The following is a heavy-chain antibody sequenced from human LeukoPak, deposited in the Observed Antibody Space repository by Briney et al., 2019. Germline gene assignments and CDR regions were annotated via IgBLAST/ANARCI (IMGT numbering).Heavy chain of an antibody. CDR3: ARVDPLYWYFDL. J-gene: IGHJ2*01. CDR1: GGSISTNY. Sequence: SETLSLTCTVSGGSISTNYWSWIRQPPGKGLEWIGNIFYSGRNNYNPSLKSRVTISVDTSKNQFSLKLSSVTAADTAVYYCARVDPLYWYFDLWGRGTLVTVSS. D-gene: IGHD3/OR15-3a*01. V-gene: IGHV4-59*01. CDR2: IFYSGRN.